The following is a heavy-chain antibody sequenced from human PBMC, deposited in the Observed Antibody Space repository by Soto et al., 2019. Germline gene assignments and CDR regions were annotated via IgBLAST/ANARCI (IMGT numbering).Heavy chain of an antibody. J-gene: IGHJ4*02. D-gene: IGHD3-16*01. CDR1: GSSISSYY. Sequence: PSETLSLTCNVSGSSISSYYWSWIRQPPGEGLEWIGYVYYTGSTLYNPSLKSRVTISVDISKKEFSLRLSSVIAADTAVYYCARTRMIESWIDSWGQGTPVTVSS. V-gene: IGHV4-59*01. CDR2: VYYTGST. CDR3: ARTRMIESWIDS.